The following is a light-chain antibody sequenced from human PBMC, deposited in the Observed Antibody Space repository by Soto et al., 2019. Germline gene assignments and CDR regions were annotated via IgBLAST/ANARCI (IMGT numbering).Light chain of an antibody. V-gene: IGLV2-14*03. CDR3: NSYTTTSTLV. Sequence: QSVLTQPASVSGSPGQSITISCTGTSSDVGGYNFVSWYQQHPGKAPKLMIHDVTNRPSGVSNRFSGSKSGNTASLTISGLRAEDEADYYCNSYTTTSTLVFGGGTKLTVL. CDR1: SSDVGGYNF. CDR2: DVT. J-gene: IGLJ2*01.